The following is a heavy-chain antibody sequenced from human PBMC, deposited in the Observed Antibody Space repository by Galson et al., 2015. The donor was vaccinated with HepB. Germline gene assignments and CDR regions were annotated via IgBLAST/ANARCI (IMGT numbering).Heavy chain of an antibody. J-gene: IGHJ4*02. Sequence: SLRLSCAASGFTFSSYAMSWVRQAPGKGLEWVSAISGSGGSTYYADSVKGRFTISRDNSKNTLYLQMNSLRAEDTAVYYCAKASSRAGGDYLTYFDYWGQGTLVTVSS. CDR2: ISGSGGST. D-gene: IGHD4-17*01. V-gene: IGHV3-23*01. CDR1: GFTFSSYA. CDR3: AKASSRAGGDYLTYFDY.